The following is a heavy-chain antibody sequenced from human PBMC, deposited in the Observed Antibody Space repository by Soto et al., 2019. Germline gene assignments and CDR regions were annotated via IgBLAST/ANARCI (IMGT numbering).Heavy chain of an antibody. D-gene: IGHD2-15*01. CDR2: INHSGST. CDR3: AIMRPKYCSGGSCYTYDAFDI. V-gene: IGHV4-34*01. Sequence: SETLSLTCAVYGGSFSGYYWSWIRQPPGKGLEWIGEINHSGSTNYNPSLKSRVTISVDTSKNQFSLKLSSVTAADTAVYYCAIMRPKYCSGGSCYTYDAFDIWGQGTMVTVSS. CDR1: GGSFSGYY. J-gene: IGHJ3*02.